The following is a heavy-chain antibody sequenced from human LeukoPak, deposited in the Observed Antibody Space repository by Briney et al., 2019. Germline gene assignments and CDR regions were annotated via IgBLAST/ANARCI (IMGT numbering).Heavy chain of an antibody. CDR1: GYTFTDYF. CDR3: ARMALDGGDSIGFDS. Sequence: ASVKVPCKASGYTFTDYFIHWVRQAPRQGLEWMGWINPNIGDASYAQKFQDRVTMTRDRSINTAYMELSRLTSDDTAVYYCARMALDGGDSIGFDSWGQGTLVTVSS. D-gene: IGHD2-21*02. CDR2: INPNIGDA. J-gene: IGHJ5*01. V-gene: IGHV1-2*02.